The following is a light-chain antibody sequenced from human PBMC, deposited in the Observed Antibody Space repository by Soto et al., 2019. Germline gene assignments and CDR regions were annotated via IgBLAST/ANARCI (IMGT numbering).Light chain of an antibody. CDR1: SSDIGSYTF. J-gene: IGLJ2*01. V-gene: IGLV2-8*01. CDR2: DVT. CDR3: TSYVGSNFPVV. Sequence: QSALTQPPSASGSPGQSVTISCTGASSDIGSYTFVSWYQQHPDKAPKLLIYDVTQRPSGVPDRFSGSKSGNTASLTVSGLLAEDEADYYCTSYVGSNFPVVFGGGTQLTVL.